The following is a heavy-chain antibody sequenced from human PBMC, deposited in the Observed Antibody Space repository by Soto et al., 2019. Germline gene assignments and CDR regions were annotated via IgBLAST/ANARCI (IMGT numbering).Heavy chain of an antibody. CDR3: AKCRSSCVASGLDV. J-gene: IGHJ6*02. V-gene: IGHV3-9*01. Sequence: EVQLVESGGGLVQPGRSLRLSCEGSGFSFDDYAMHWVRQAPGKGLEWVSGLDWNGGTTGYADSVKGRFKISRDNAKKSLYLQMNSLRAEDTALYYCAKCRSSCVASGLDVWGQGTTVTVSS. CDR2: LDWNGGTT. CDR1: GFSFDDYA.